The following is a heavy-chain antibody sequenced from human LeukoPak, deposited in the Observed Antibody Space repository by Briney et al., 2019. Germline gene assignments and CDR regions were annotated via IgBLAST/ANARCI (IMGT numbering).Heavy chain of an antibody. CDR3: ARVHPNIVVVPAAIGGAFDI. D-gene: IGHD2-2*02. J-gene: IGHJ3*02. Sequence: ASVKVSCKASGYTFTSFGISWVRQAPGQGLEWMGWISAYNGNTNYAQKLQGRVTMTTDTSTSTAYMELRSLRSEDTAVYYCARVHPNIVVVPAAIGGAFDIWGQGTMVTVSS. CDR1: GYTFTSFG. CDR2: ISAYNGNT. V-gene: IGHV1-18*01.